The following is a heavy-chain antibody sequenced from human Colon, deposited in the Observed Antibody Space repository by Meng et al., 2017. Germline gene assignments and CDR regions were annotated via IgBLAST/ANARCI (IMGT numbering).Heavy chain of an antibody. CDR2: IVPNSGDT. CDR3: ARSTPSLDY. CDR1: GNCFSDCY. Sequence: QGQLVQSGTEVKRPGASGKVSCNASGNCFSDCYIHWVRQAPGQGLEWMGWIVPNSGDTNYAQKFQGRVTMTRDTSISTTYMELIRLTSDDTAVYYCARSTPSLDYWGQGTLVTVSS. V-gene: IGHV1-2*02. D-gene: IGHD2-15*01. J-gene: IGHJ4*02.